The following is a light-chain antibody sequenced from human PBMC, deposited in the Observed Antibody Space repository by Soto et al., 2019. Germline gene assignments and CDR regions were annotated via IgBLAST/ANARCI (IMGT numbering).Light chain of an antibody. CDR1: QSVSGY. CDR3: QQRSNWPWT. Sequence: EIVLTQSPGTLSFSPGEIATLSFRAIQSVSGYLAWYQQKPGQAPRLLIYDASSRATGIPARFSGSGYGTDFTLSISSLEPEDFAVYYCQQRSNWPWTFGQGTKVDTK. V-gene: IGKV3-11*01. CDR2: DAS. J-gene: IGKJ1*01.